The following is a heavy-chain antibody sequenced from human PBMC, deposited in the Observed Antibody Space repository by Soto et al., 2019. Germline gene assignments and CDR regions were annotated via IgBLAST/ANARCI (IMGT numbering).Heavy chain of an antibody. D-gene: IGHD3-3*01. Sequence: GASVKVSCKASGYTFTGYYTHWVRQAPGQGLEWMGWINPNSGGTNYAQKFQGWVTMTRDTSISTAYMELSRLRSDDTAVYYCARDTHPARYYDFWSGYYPLDYWGQGTRVTVS. CDR1: GYTFTGYY. CDR3: ARDTHPARYYDFWSGYYPLDY. J-gene: IGHJ4*02. CDR2: INPNSGGT. V-gene: IGHV1-2*04.